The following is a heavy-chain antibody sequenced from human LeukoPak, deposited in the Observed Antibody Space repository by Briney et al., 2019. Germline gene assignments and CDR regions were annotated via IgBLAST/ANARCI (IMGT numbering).Heavy chain of an antibody. J-gene: IGHJ4*02. CDR3: AAQPCINGICYLDY. V-gene: IGHV3-30*04. Sequence: GGSLRLSCTASGFTFSDHAMHWVRQAPGKGLEWVTVISYHARDQFYADSVKGRFTVSRDNSRNILYLQMNSLRAEDSAVYYCAAQPCINGICYLDYWGQGALVTVSS. D-gene: IGHD2-8*01. CDR2: ISYHARDQ. CDR1: GFTFSDHA.